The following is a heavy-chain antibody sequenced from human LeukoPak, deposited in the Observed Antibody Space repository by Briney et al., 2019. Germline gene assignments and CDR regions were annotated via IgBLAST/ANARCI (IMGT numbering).Heavy chain of an antibody. CDR2: INPNSGGT. CDR3: ARDNVLEWLLQGFDP. D-gene: IGHD3-3*01. J-gene: IGHJ5*02. Sequence: ASVKVSCKASGYTFTGYYMHWVRQAPGQGLEWMGWINPNSGGTNYAQRFQGRVTMTGDTSISTAYMELNRLTSDDTAVYYCARDNVLEWLLQGFDPWGQGTLVTVSS. CDR1: GYTFTGYY. V-gene: IGHV1-2*02.